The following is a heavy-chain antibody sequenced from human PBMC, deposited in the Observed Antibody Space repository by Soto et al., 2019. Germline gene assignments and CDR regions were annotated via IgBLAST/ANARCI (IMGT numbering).Heavy chain of an antibody. V-gene: IGHV3-33*01. Sequence: QVQLVESGGGVVQPGRSLRLSCAASGFTFSSYGMHWVRQATGKGLEWVAVIWYAGSNKYYADSVKGRFTISRDNSKNTLYLQMNSLRAEDTAVYDCARNWNLYFDYCVQGTLVTVSS. D-gene: IGHD1-1*01. CDR3: ARNWNLYFDY. CDR2: IWYAGSNK. J-gene: IGHJ4*02. CDR1: GFTFSSYG.